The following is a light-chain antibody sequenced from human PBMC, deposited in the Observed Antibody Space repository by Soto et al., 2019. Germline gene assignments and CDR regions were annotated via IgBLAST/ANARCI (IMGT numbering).Light chain of an antibody. CDR3: QQYGSSSWT. CDR2: GAS. CDR1: QSVSSSY. V-gene: IGKV3-20*01. Sequence: EIVLTQSPGTLSLSPGERATLSCRASQSVSSSYLAWYQQKSGQAPRLLIYGASSRATGIPDRFSGSGSGTDFTLTICRLEPEDFAVYYCQQYGSSSWTFGQGTKVDIK. J-gene: IGKJ1*01.